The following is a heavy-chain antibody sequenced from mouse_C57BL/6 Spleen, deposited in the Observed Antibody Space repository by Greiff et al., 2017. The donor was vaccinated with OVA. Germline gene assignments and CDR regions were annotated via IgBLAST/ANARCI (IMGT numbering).Heavy chain of an antibody. D-gene: IGHD1-1*01. CDR3: ARITTVVATRYFDV. J-gene: IGHJ1*03. CDR1: GFTFSDYY. CDR2: INYDGSST. Sequence: EVKVVESEGGLVQPGSSMKLSCTASGFTFSDYYMAWVRQVPEKGLEWVANINYDGSSTYYLDSLKSRFIISRDNAKNILYLQMSSLKSEDTATYYCARITTVVATRYFDVWGTGTTVTVSS. V-gene: IGHV5-16*01.